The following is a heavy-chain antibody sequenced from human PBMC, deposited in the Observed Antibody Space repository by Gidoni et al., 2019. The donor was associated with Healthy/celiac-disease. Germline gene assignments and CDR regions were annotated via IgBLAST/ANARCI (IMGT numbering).Heavy chain of an antibody. CDR2: ISSSSSYI. Sequence: EVQLVESGGGLVKPGGSLRLSCAASGFTFSSYSMNWVRQAPGKGLEWVSSISSSSSYIYYADSVKGRFTISRDNAKNSLYLQMNSLRAEDTAVYYCARDLTVYYDFWSGLRGPDPHSDSFDYWGQGTLVTVSS. V-gene: IGHV3-21*01. D-gene: IGHD3-3*01. CDR3: ARDLTVYYDFWSGLRGPDPHSDSFDY. J-gene: IGHJ4*02. CDR1: GFTFSSYS.